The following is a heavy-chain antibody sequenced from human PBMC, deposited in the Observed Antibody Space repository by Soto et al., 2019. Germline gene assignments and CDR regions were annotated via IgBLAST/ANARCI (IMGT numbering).Heavy chain of an antibody. Sequence: GESLKISCKGSGYSFTSYWIGWVRQMPGKGLEWVGIIYPGDSDTRYSPSFQGQVTISADKSITTAYLQWSSLKASDTAMYYCARHERLDISYGSGSHIDYWGQGTLVTVS. V-gene: IGHV5-51*01. CDR3: ARHERLDISYGSGSHIDY. CDR2: IYPGDSDT. CDR1: GYSFTSYW. D-gene: IGHD3-10*01. J-gene: IGHJ4*02.